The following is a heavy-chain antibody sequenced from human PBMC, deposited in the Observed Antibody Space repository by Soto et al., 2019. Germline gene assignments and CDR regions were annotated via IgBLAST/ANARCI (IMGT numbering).Heavy chain of an antibody. CDR2: IYYSGST. J-gene: IGHJ3*02. D-gene: IGHD1-26*01. CDR3: ARADLIVGATNAFDI. V-gene: IGHV4-59*01. CDR1: GGSISSYY. Sequence: SETLSLTCPVSGGSISSYYWSWIRQPPGKGLEWIGYIYYSGSTNYNPSLKSRVTISVDTSKNQFSLKLSSVTAADTAVYYCARADLIVGATNAFDIWGQGTMVTVSS.